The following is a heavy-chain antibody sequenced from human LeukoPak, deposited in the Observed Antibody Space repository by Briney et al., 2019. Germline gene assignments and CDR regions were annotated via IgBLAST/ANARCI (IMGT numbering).Heavy chain of an antibody. J-gene: IGHJ3*02. CDR2: INPNSGGT. D-gene: IGHD2-15*01. CDR3: ARGVRIDYSAFDI. CDR1: GYTFTGYY. V-gene: IGHV1-2*02. Sequence: ASVKVSCKASGYTFTGYYMHWVRQAPGQGLEWMGWINPNSGGTNYAQKFQGRVTMTRDTSISTAYMEQSRLRSDDTAVYYCARGVRIDYSAFDIWGQGTMVTVSS.